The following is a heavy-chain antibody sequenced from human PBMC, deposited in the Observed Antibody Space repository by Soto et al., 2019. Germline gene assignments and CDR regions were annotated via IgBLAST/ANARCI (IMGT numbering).Heavy chain of an antibody. D-gene: IGHD2-2*01. CDR2: IIPIFGTA. J-gene: IGHJ6*02. CDR3: ARDREIHCSSTSCYRYYYYYYGMDV. Sequence: GPPVKVSCKASGGTFSSYAISWVRQAPGQGLEWMGGIIPIFGTANYAQKFQGRVTITADESTSTAYMELSSLRSEDTAVYYCARDREIHCSSTSCYRYYYYYYGMDVWGQGTTVTVSS. CDR1: GGTFSSYA. V-gene: IGHV1-69*13.